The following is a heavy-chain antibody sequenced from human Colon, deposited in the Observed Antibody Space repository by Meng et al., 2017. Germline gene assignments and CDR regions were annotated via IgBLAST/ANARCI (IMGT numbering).Heavy chain of an antibody. J-gene: IGHJ4*02. CDR1: GATISGGNHY. CDR2: VDYSGST. Sequence: QGQLLGSGPGQLRPSDTLSLTGTVAGATISGGNHYWSRIRQPPGKGLEYIAYVDYSGSTHYNPSLKSRVTMSVDTSKKQLSLKLSSVTAADTAVYYCAGGPWEFDYWGQGTLVTVSS. CDR3: AGGPWEFDY. V-gene: IGHV4-61*01. D-gene: IGHD1-26*01.